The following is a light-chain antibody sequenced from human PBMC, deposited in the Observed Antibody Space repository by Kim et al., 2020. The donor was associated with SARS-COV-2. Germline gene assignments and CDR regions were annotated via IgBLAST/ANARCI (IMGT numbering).Light chain of an antibody. J-gene: IGLJ2*01. CDR2: EDN. Sequence: GNTVPISCTRSSGSITTNYVQWYQQRPGSAPTIVISEDNQRPSGVPDRFSGSIASSSSSAFLTISGLKTEDEADYYCQSFDSSSVVFGGGTQLTVL. CDR1: SGSITTNY. CDR3: QSFDSSSVV. V-gene: IGLV6-57*03.